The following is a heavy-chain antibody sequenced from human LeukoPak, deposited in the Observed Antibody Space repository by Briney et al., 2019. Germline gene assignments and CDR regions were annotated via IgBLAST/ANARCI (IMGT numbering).Heavy chain of an antibody. D-gene: IGHD6-19*01. CDR1: GFTFSDYY. V-gene: IGHV3-11*01. CDR3: TRGVRGWSDDAFDI. Sequence: GGSLRLSCAASGFTFSDYYMSWIRQAPGKGLEWVSYISSSGSTIYYADSVKGRFTISRDNAKNSLYLQMNSLKTEDTAVYYCTRGVRGWSDDAFDIWGQGTMVTVSS. J-gene: IGHJ3*02. CDR2: ISSSGSTI.